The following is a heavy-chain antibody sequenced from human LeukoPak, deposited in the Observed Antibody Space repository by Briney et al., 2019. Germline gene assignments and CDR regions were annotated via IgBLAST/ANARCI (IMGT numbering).Heavy chain of an antibody. CDR1: GASTSNYY. V-gene: IGHV4-59*01. Sequence: SETLSLTCTVSGASTSNYYWSWIRQPPGKGLEWIGYIYPSGSTYYNPSLKSRVTISADTSKNQFSLKLIAVTAADTAVYYCARDQTRDYGGKTHYFDYWGQGTLVTVSS. CDR2: IYPSGST. CDR3: ARDQTRDYGGKTHYFDY. J-gene: IGHJ4*02. D-gene: IGHD4-23*01.